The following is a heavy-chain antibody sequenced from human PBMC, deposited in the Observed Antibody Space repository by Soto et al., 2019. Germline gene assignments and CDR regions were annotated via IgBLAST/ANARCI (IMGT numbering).Heavy chain of an antibody. V-gene: IGHV4-59*02. CDR2: MYFGGSF. J-gene: IGHJ5*02. CDR3: AMSYYDATGFAVDP. CDR1: GASVSTGY. Sequence: SETLSLTCTVSGASVSTGYWSWIRQPPGKALEWLGFMYFGGSFNYNPSLTSRVTISVDASKNQFSLKVTSVTAADTAVYYCAMSYYDATGFAVDPCGPGTLVTVAS. D-gene: IGHD3-22*01.